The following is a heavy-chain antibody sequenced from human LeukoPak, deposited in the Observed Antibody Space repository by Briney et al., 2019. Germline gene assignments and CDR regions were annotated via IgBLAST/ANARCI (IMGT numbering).Heavy chain of an antibody. V-gene: IGHV1-18*01. CDR1: GYIFTSYG. D-gene: IGHD2-15*01. J-gene: IGHJ3*02. CDR2: ISAYNGNT. CDR3: ARPSRDIVVVVAATEDDAFDI. Sequence: GASVKVSCKASGYIFTSYGISWVRQAPEQGLEWMGWISAYNGNTNYAQKLQGRVTMTTDTSTSTAYMELRSLRSDDTAVYYCARPSRDIVVVVAATEDDAFDIWGQGTMVTVSS.